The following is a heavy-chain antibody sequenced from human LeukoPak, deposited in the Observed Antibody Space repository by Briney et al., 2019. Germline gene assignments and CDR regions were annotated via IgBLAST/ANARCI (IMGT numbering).Heavy chain of an antibody. J-gene: IGHJ4*02. CDR3: ARGYSSSWYGADPLGY. D-gene: IGHD6-13*01. Sequence: SETLSLTCAVYGGSFSGYYWSWIRQPPGKGLEWIGEINHSGSTNYNPSLKSRVTISVDTSKNQFSLKLSSVTAADTAVYYCARGYSSSWYGADPLGYWGQGTLVTVSS. V-gene: IGHV4-34*01. CDR2: INHSGST. CDR1: GGSFSGYY.